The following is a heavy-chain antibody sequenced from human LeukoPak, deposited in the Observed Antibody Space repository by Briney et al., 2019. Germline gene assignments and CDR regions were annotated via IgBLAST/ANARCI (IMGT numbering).Heavy chain of an antibody. Sequence: PSETLSLTCTVSGGSISSSSYYWGWIRQPPGKGLEWIGSIYYSGSTYYNPSLKSRVTISVDTSKNQFSLKLSSVTAADTAVYYCAKEVRSIFGVVVLHYYYMDVWGKGTTVTVSS. D-gene: IGHD3-3*01. CDR1: GGSISSSSYY. CDR2: IYYSGST. V-gene: IGHV4-39*07. J-gene: IGHJ6*03. CDR3: AKEVRSIFGVVVLHYYYMDV.